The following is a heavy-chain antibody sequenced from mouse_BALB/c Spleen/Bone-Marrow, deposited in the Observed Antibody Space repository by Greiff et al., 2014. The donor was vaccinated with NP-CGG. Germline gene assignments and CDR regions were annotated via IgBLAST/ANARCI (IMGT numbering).Heavy chain of an antibody. CDR2: ISSGSSTI. D-gene: IGHD1-1*01. J-gene: IGHJ1*01. CDR1: GFTFSSFG. CDR3: ARRGSNHWYFDV. Sequence: EVKLMESGGGLVQPGGSRKLSCAASGFTFSSFGMHWVRQAPEKGLEWVAYISSGSSTIYYADTVRGRFTISRDNPKNTLFLQRTSLRSEDTAMYYCARRGSNHWYFDVWGAGTTVTVSS. V-gene: IGHV5-17*02.